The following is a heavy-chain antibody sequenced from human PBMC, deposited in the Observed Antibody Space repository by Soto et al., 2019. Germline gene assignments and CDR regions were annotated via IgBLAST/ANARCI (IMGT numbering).Heavy chain of an antibody. J-gene: IGHJ6*02. Sequence: EVQLVESGGGLVQPGGSLRLSCAASGFTFSSYAMSWVRQAPGKGLEWVSAISGSGGSTYYADSVKGRFTISRDNSKNTLYLQMNSLIAEDTAVYYCANADYRSSWYPYYYYGMDVWGPGTTVPGSS. CDR2: ISGSGGST. CDR1: GFTFSSYA. CDR3: ANADYRSSWYPYYYYGMDV. D-gene: IGHD6-13*01. V-gene: IGHV3-23*04.